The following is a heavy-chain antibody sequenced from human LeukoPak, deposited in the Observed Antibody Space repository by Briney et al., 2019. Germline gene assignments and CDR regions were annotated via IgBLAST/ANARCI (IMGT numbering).Heavy chain of an antibody. CDR2: ISGSGGST. J-gene: IGHJ4*02. CDR1: GFMFSSYA. CDR3: AKDVGYCSTTSCYYFDY. D-gene: IGHD2-2*01. V-gene: IGHV3-23*01. Sequence: GGSLRLSCAASGFMFSSYAMSWVRQAPGKGLEWVSAISGSGGSTYYADSVKGRVTISRDNSKNTVYLQMNSLRAEDTAVYYCAKDVGYCSTTSCYYFDYWGQGTLVTVSS.